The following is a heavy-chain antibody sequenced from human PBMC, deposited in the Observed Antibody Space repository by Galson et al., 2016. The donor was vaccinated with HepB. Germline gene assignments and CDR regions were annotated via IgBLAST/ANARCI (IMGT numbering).Heavy chain of an antibody. V-gene: IGHV3-30-3*01. CDR3: AREGSWYYYDV. J-gene: IGHJ4*02. CDR1: GVSISRSTYY. Sequence: LSLTCSVSGVSISRSTYYWGWVRQAPGKGLEWAAVISYDGSNEYYADSVKGRFTISRDNSKNTLYLQMNSLRAEDTAVYYCAREGSWYYYDVWGQGTLVTVSS. CDR2: ISYDGSNE. D-gene: IGHD3-22*01.